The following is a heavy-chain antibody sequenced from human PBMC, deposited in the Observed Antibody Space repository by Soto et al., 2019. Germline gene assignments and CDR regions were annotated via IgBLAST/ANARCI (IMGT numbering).Heavy chain of an antibody. D-gene: IGHD2-2*01. CDR2: IHYSGST. CDR3: ARARYQLLHPYYYGMDV. J-gene: IGHJ6*02. CDR1: GGSISSYY. Sequence: QVQLQESGPGLVKPSETLSLTCTASGGSISSYYWSWIRQSPGKGLDWIGYIHYSGSTKSNPSLKSRVTISVDTSRNQVSLKLSSVTAADSAVYFCARARYQLLHPYYYGMDVWGQGTTVTVSS. V-gene: IGHV4-59*01.